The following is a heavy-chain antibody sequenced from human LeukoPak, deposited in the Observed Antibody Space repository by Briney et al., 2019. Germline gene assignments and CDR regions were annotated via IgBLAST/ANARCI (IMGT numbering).Heavy chain of an antibody. V-gene: IGHV4-34*01. CDR2: INHSGST. CDR3: ARGDGAAAQDY. Sequence: PSETLSLTCAVYGGSFSGYYWSWIRQPPGKGLEWIGEINHSGSTNYNPSLKSRVTISVDTSKNQFSLKLSSVTAADTAVYYCARGDGAAAQDYWGQGTLVTVSS. D-gene: IGHD6-13*01. J-gene: IGHJ4*02. CDR1: GGSFSGYY.